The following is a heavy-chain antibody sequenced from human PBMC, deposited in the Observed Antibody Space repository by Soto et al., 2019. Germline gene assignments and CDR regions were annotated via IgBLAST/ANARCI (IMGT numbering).Heavy chain of an antibody. CDR1: GGSISSGDYY. J-gene: IGHJ4*02. CDR2: IYYSGST. CDR3: AIGRAGFGVDY. V-gene: IGHV4-30-4*01. Sequence: SETLSLTCTVSGGSISSGDYYWSWIRQPPGKGLEWIGYIYYSGSTYYNPSLKSRVTISVDTSKNQFSLKLSSVTAADTAVYYCAIGRAGFGVDYWGQGTLVTVSS. D-gene: IGHD3-10*01.